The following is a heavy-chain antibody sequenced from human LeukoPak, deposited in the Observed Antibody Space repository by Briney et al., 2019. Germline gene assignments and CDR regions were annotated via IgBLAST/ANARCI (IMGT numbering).Heavy chain of an antibody. D-gene: IGHD3-22*01. CDR3: VRGGESSGYYYADY. CDR1: GFTVSSNY. V-gene: IGHV3-66*01. J-gene: IGHJ4*02. CDR2: IFSGGST. Sequence: GGSLRLSCAVSGFTVSSNYMSWVRQAPGKGLEWVSVIFSGGSTYYADSVKGRFTISRDDSKNTVYLQMNSLRAEDTSVYFCVRGGESSGYYYADYRGQGTLVTVSS.